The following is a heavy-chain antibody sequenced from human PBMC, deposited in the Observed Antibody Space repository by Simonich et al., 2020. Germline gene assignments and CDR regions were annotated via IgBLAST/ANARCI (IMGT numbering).Heavy chain of an antibody. CDR3: ARHAGFAFDI. CDR2: IYYSGST. V-gene: IGHV4-39*01. Sequence: QLQLQESGPGLVKPSETLSLTCTVSGGSISSSSYYWGWIRQPPGKGLEGIGSIYYSGSTYYNPSLKCRVTMSVDTSKNQFSLKRSSVTAADTAVYYCARHAGFAFDIWGQGTMVTVSS. J-gene: IGHJ3*02. CDR1: GGSISSSSYY. D-gene: IGHD6-13*01.